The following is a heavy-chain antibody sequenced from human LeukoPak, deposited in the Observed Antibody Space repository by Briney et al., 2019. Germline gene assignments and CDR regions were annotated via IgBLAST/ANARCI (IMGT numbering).Heavy chain of an antibody. J-gene: IGHJ4*02. Sequence: ASVKVSCKASGGTFSSYAISWVRQAPGQGLEWMGGIIPIFGTANYAQKFQGRVTITADESTSTAYMELSSLRSEDTAVYYCARGGGSEVSYYLDYWGQGTLVTVSS. CDR1: GGTFSSYA. CDR2: IIPIFGTA. V-gene: IGHV1-69*13. D-gene: IGHD6-19*01. CDR3: ARGGGSEVSYYLDY.